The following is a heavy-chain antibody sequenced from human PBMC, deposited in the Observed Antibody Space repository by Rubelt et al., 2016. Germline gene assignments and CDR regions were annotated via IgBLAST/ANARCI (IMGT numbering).Heavy chain of an antibody. CDR2: NNPNRGGQ. CDR3: ASSSGSYYSRDY. Sequence: QVQLVQSGAEVKKPGASVKVSCKASGYTFTGYYMHWVRQAPGQGLEWMGGNNPNRGGQNAAEKVTGRVTMSRETSISTAYLELSRLRSDDTAVYYCASSSGSYYSRDYWGQGTLVTVSS. J-gene: IGHJ4*02. CDR1: GYTFTGYY. D-gene: IGHD1-26*01. V-gene: IGHV1-2*02.